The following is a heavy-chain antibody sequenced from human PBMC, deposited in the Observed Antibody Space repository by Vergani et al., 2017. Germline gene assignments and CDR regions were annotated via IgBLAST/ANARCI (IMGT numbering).Heavy chain of an antibody. J-gene: IGHJ6*03. Sequence: EVQLLESGGGLVQPGGSLRLSCAASGFTFSSYAMSWVRQAPGKGLEWVSAISGSGGSTYYADSVKGRFTISRDNSKNTLYLQMNSLRAEDTAVYYCAKEGVMLVAYYDFRSGATGYYMDVWGKXP. CDR1: GFTFSSYA. CDR2: ISGSGGST. CDR3: AKEGVMLVAYYDFRSGATGYYMDV. V-gene: IGHV3-23*01. D-gene: IGHD3-3*01.